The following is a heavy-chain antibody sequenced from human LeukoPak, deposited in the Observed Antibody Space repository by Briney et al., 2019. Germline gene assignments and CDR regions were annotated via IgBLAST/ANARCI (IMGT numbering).Heavy chain of an antibody. Sequence: SETLSLTCNVSGGSINSGRYYWSWIRQPAGRGLEWIGHISTSGRSSYSPSLKSRVTISVDTSKNQFSLKMSSVSAADTAVYYCARGLHGYTYGYVPWELYYYMDVWGKGTTVTISS. V-gene: IGHV4-61*09. J-gene: IGHJ6*03. D-gene: IGHD5-18*01. CDR3: ARGLHGYTYGYVPWELYYYMDV. CDR2: ISTSGRS. CDR1: GGSINSGRYY.